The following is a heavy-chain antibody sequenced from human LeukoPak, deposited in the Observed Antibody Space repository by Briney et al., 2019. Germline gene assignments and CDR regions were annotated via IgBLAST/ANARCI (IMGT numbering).Heavy chain of an antibody. J-gene: IGHJ5*02. CDR2: IKQDGSEK. CDR1: GFTFSSYW. V-gene: IGHV3-7*01. D-gene: IGHD1-26*01. Sequence: GGSLRLSCAASGFTFSSYWMSWVRQAPGKGLEWVANIKQDGSEKYYVDSVKGRFTISRDNAKNTLHLQMNSLRADDTAVYYCVRGAVGTGVWFDPWGQGTLVTVSS. CDR3: VRGAVGTGVWFDP.